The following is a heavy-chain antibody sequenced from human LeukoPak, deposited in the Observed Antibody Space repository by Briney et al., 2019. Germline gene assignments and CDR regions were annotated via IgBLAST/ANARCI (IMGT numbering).Heavy chain of an antibody. CDR2: ISSSSSYI. CDR1: GFTFSSYS. D-gene: IGHD2-2*01. Sequence: GGSLRLSCAASGFTFSSYSMNWVRQAPGKGLEWVSSISSSSSYIYYADSVKGRFTISRDNAKNSLYLQMNSLRAEDTAVYYCALPVVPAAIGGENAFDIWGQGTMVTVSS. J-gene: IGHJ3*02. CDR3: ALPVVPAAIGGENAFDI. V-gene: IGHV3-21*01.